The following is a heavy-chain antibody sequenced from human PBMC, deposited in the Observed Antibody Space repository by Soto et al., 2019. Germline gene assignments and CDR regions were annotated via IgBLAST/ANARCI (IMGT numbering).Heavy chain of an antibody. CDR1: GYTFTRNG. V-gene: IGHV1-18*01. CDR2: IRPNSGNI. Sequence: QVHLVQSGAAVKKPGASVNVSCKTSGYTFTRNGISWVRQAPGQGLEWMGWIRPNSGNIKYAQKLQGRVIMTTDTSTSTAYMELSSLRFDDTAVYYCVKDRDSNSWPARDVWGPGTTGTVSS. J-gene: IGHJ6*02. D-gene: IGHD3-22*01. CDR3: VKDRDSNSWPARDV.